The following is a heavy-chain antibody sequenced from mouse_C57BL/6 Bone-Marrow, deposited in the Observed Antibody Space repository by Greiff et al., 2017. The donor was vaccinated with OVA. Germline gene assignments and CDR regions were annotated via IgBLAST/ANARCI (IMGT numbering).Heavy chain of an antibody. J-gene: IGHJ4*01. CDR2: ISSGGSYT. V-gene: IGHV5-6*01. CDR3: ARPPYDYDVLYYYAMDY. D-gene: IGHD2-4*01. CDR1: GFTFSSYG. Sequence: EVMLVESGGDLVKPGGSLKLSCAASGFTFSSYGMSWVRQTPDKRLEWVATISSGGSYTYYPDSVKGRFTISRDNAKNTLYLQMSSLKSEDTAMYYCARPPYDYDVLYYYAMDYWGQGTSVTVSS.